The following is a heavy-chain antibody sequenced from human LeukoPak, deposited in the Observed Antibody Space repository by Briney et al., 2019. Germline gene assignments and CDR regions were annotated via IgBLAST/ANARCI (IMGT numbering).Heavy chain of an antibody. CDR3: ARAPYGGSFGYYYGMDV. D-gene: IGHD4-23*01. V-gene: IGHV4-59*01. J-gene: IGHJ6*02. CDR2: IYYSGST. CDR1: GGSISSYY. Sequence: SETLSLTCTVSGGSISSYYWNWIRQPPGKGLEWIGYIYYSGSTNYNPSLKSRVTISVDTSKNQFSLKLSSVTAADTAVYYCARAPYGGSFGYYYGMDVWGQGTTVTVSS.